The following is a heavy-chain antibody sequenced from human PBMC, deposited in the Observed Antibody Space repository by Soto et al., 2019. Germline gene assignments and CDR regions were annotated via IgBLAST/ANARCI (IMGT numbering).Heavy chain of an antibody. CDR2: IYYSGST. Sequence: SETLSLTCTVSGGPISSDDSYWSWIRQPPGKGPEWIGYIYYSGSTYYNPSLKSRVTISVDTSKNQFSLKLSSVTAADTAVYYCARQGIAAAGSDYGMDVWGQGTTVTVSS. CDR3: ARQGIAAAGSDYGMDV. V-gene: IGHV4-30-4*01. J-gene: IGHJ6*02. CDR1: GGPISSDDSY. D-gene: IGHD6-13*01.